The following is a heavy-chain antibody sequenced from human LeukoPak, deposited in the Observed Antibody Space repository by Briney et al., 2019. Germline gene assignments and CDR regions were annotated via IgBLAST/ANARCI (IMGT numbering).Heavy chain of an antibody. V-gene: IGHV4-34*01. CDR2: INHGGST. CDR3: ARDNDMGFEY. J-gene: IGHJ4*02. Sequence: PSETLSLTCAVYGGSFSGYYWSWIRQPPGKGLEWIGEINHGGSTNYNPSLKSRITMSVDTSKNQFSPKLSSVTAADTAVYYCARDNDMGFEYWGQGTLVTVSS. CDR1: GGSFSGYY. D-gene: IGHD3-9*01.